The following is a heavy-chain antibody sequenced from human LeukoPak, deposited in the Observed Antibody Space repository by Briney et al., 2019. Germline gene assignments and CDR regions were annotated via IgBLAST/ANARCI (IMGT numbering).Heavy chain of an antibody. D-gene: IGHD6-13*01. CDR3: ARRAPYSSSFDY. J-gene: IGHJ4*02. CDR1: GGSITSTNW. V-gene: IGHV4-4*02. CDR2: IYYSGST. Sequence: SETLSLTCAVSGGSITSTNWWSWIRQPPGKGLEGIGYIYYSGSTYYNPPLKSRVTISVDTSKNQFSLKLSSVTAADTAVYYCARRAPYSSSFDYWGQGTLVTVSS.